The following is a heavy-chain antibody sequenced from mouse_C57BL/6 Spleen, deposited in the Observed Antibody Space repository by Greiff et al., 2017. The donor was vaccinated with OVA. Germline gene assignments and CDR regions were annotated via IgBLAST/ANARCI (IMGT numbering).Heavy chain of an antibody. J-gene: IGHJ2*01. D-gene: IGHD1-1*01. CDR3: ARYGGNPDY. V-gene: IGHV1-50*01. Sequence: QVQLQQPGAELVKPGASVKLSCKASGYTFTSYWMQWVKQRPGQGLEWIGEIDPSDSYTNSNQKFKGKATLTVDTSSSTAYMQLSSLTSEDSAVYYCARYGGNPDYWGQGTTLTVSS. CDR2: IDPSDSYT. CDR1: GYTFTSYW.